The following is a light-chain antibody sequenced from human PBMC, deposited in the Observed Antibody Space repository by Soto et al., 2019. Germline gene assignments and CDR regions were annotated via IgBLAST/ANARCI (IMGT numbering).Light chain of an antibody. J-gene: IGLJ2*01. Sequence: QSVLTQPRSVSGSPGQSVTISCTGTSSDVGGYNYVSWYQQHPGKAPKLMIYDVSKRPSGVPDRFSGSKSGNTASLTISGLQAEDEADYYCCSCVGGDTVVFGGGTKVTVL. V-gene: IGLV2-11*01. CDR3: CSCVGGDTVV. CDR1: SSDVGGYNY. CDR2: DVS.